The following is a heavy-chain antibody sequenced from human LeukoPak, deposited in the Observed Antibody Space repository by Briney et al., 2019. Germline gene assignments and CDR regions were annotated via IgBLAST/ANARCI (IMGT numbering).Heavy chain of an antibody. J-gene: IGHJ4*02. CDR3: ASLSGYSSGWFIDY. V-gene: IGHV1-2*02. D-gene: IGHD6-19*01. Sequence: GASVKVSCKASGYTFTGYYMHWVRQAPGQGLEWMGWINPNSGGTNYAQKFQGRVTMTRDTSISTAYMELSRLRSDDTAVYYCASLSGYSSGWFIDYWGQGTLVTVSS. CDR1: GYTFTGYY. CDR2: INPNSGGT.